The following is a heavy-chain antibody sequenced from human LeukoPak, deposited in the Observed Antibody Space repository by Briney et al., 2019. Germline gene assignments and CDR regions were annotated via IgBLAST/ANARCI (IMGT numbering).Heavy chain of an antibody. D-gene: IGHD4-17*01. CDR1: GFTIGAYA. J-gene: IGHJ6*03. V-gene: IGHV3-49*01. CDR3: ARDQLGGDPDDYYYYYMDV. CDR2: IRSKIYGGAI. Sequence: SLRLSCTISGFTIGAYAMSWFRQAPGKGLEWVGLIRSKIYGGAIEYTASVKGRFTISRDDFKSIAYLQMNSLRTEDTGLYYCARDQLGGDPDDYYYYYMDVWGKGTTVTVSS.